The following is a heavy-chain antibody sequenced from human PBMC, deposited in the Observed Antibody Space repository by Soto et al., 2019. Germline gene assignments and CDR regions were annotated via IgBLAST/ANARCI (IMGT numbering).Heavy chain of an antibody. Sequence: PGGSLRLSCAGSGFTFSSYGMHWVRQAPGKGLEWVAVISYDGSNKYYADSVKGRFTISRDNSKNSLYLQMNSLRAEDTAVYYCAKVRTYYYDSSGYYFDYWGQGTLVTVSS. V-gene: IGHV3-30*18. J-gene: IGHJ4*02. CDR3: AKVRTYYYDSSGYYFDY. D-gene: IGHD3-22*01. CDR2: ISYDGSNK. CDR1: GFTFSSYG.